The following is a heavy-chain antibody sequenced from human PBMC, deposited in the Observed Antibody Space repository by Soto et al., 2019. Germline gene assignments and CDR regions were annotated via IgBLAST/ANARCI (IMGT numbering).Heavy chain of an antibody. CDR1: GFTFSRYA. Sequence: EVQLLESGGGLVQPGGSLRLSCECSGFTFSRYAMKWVRQAPGKGLEWVSAITGPGRSAYYADSVKGRFTISSDSSTTTLYLQMSSLRAEDTGVYYCATFYGDYAGGEFFQHWGRGTLVTVSS. CDR3: ATFYGDYAGGEFFQH. V-gene: IGHV3-23*01. CDR2: ITGPGRSA. D-gene: IGHD4-17*01. J-gene: IGHJ1*01.